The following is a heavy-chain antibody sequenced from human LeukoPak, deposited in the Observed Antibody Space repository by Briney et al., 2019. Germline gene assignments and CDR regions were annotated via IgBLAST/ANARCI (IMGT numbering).Heavy chain of an antibody. V-gene: IGHV1-69*13. D-gene: IGHD3-22*01. CDR1: GGTFSSYA. Sequence: ASVKVSCKASGGTFSSYAISWLRQAPGQGLEWMGGIIPIFGTANYAQKFQGRVTITADESTSTAYMELSSLRSEDTAVYYCARALGDYYDSSAPGDYWGQGTLVTVSS. J-gene: IGHJ4*02. CDR3: ARALGDYYDSSAPGDY. CDR2: IIPIFGTA.